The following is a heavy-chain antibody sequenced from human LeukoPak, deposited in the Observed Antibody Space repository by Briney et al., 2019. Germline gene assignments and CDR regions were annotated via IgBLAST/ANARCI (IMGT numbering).Heavy chain of an antibody. CDR2: INHSGST. Sequence: SETLSLTCAVYGGSFSGYYWSWIRQPPGKGLEWIGEINHSGSTNYNPSLKSRVTISVDTSKNQFSLKLSSVTAADTAVYYCGSRTSCYAWFDPWGQGTLVTVSS. J-gene: IGHJ5*02. D-gene: IGHD2-2*01. V-gene: IGHV4-34*01. CDR3: GSRTSCYAWFDP. CDR1: GGSFSGYY.